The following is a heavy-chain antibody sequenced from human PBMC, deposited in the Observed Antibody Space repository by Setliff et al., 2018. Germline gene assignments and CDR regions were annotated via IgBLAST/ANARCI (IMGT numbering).Heavy chain of an antibody. J-gene: IGHJ6*03. CDR3: ARHLSYSGETMDV. D-gene: IGHD5-12*01. V-gene: IGHV4-39*01. CDR2: INYSGSS. Sequence: ETLSLTCAVSGGAIDNRYYWGWIRQPPGKGLDWIGNINYSGSSYYNPSLKSRVTISVDTSKKYFFLNLTSVTAADTAVYYCARHLSYSGETMDVWGKGTTVTVSS. CDR1: GGAIDNRYY.